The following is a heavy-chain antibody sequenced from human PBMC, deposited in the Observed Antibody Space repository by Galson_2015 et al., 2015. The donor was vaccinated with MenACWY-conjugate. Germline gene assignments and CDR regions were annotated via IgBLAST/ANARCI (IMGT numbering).Heavy chain of an antibody. D-gene: IGHD2-15*01. Sequence: SLRLSCAVSGLTFTGYYMSWIRQAPGKGLEWVAYMTSSGSTISYTGSVKGRFTISRDNAKNSLYLQMNSLRAEDTAVYYCARVRGTCTGGSCYGYYLDYWGQGTLVTVSS. CDR1: GLTFTGYY. CDR2: MTSSGSTI. V-gene: IGHV3-11*01. J-gene: IGHJ4*02. CDR3: ARVRGTCTGGSCYGYYLDY.